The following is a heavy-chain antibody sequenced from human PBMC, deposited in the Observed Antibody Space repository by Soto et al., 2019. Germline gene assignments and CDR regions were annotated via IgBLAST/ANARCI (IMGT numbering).Heavy chain of an antibody. CDR1: GGSISSYY. V-gene: IGHV4-59*08. CDR2: VYYSGST. Sequence: SETLSLTCTVSGGSISSYYWSWIRQPPGERLEWIGYVYYSGSTNYNPSLKSRVTISVDTSKNQFSLKLNSVTAADTAVYYCARTNYDFWSGFGYWGQGTLVNVSS. CDR3: ARTNYDFWSGFGY. J-gene: IGHJ4*02. D-gene: IGHD3-3*01.